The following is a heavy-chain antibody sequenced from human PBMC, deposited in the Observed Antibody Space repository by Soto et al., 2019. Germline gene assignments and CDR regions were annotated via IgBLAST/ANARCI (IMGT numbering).Heavy chain of an antibody. CDR1: GGSISSSNW. Sequence: QVQLQESGPGLVKPSGTLSLTCAVSGGSISSSNWWSWVRQPPGKGLEWIGEIYHSGSTTYNPSLTSRVTISVDKSKNQFSLKLSSVTAADTAVYYCARVGSSWTYYYYGMDVWGQGTTVTVSS. D-gene: IGHD6-13*01. CDR2: IYHSGST. J-gene: IGHJ6*02. V-gene: IGHV4-4*02. CDR3: ARVGSSWTYYYYGMDV.